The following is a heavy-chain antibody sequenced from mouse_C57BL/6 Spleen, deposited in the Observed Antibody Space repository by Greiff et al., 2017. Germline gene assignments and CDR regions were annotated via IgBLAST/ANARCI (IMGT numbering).Heavy chain of an antibody. D-gene: IGHD1-1*01. V-gene: IGHV5-17*01. CDR3: ARDSYGSSYDWYFDV. CDR1: GFTFSDYG. J-gene: IGHJ1*03. CDR2: ISSGSSTL. Sequence: EVQLVESGGGLVKPGGSLKLSCAASGFTFSDYGMHWVRQAPEKGLEWVAYISSGSSTLYYADTVKGRFTISRDNAKNTLFLQMTSLRSEDTAMYYCARDSYGSSYDWYFDVWGTGTTVTVSS.